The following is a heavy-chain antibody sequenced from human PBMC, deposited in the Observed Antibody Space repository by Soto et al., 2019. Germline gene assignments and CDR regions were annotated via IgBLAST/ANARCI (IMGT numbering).Heavy chain of an antibody. CDR3: ARHSSSWYDGSDY. CDR1: GYSFTTYW. CDR2: IYPGDSDT. J-gene: IGHJ4*02. V-gene: IGHV5-51*01. D-gene: IGHD6-13*01. Sequence: GESLKISCNCSGYSFTTYWIGWVRQMPGKGLEWMGIIYPGDSDTRYSPSFQGQVTISVDKSISTAYLQWNTLKASDTAMYYCARHSSSWYDGSDYWGQGTLVTVSS.